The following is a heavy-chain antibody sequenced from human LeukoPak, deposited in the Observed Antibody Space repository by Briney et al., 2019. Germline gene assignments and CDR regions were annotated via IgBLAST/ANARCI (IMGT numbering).Heavy chain of an antibody. CDR1: GYTFTSYG. Sequence: ASVKVSCKASGYTFTSYGISWVRQAPGQGLEWMGWISAYNGNTNYAQKLQGRVTMTTDTSTSTAYMELRSLRSDDTAVYYCARDSYCSSTSCSPGAFDIWGQGTMVTVSS. CDR3: ARDSYCSSTSCSPGAFDI. V-gene: IGHV1-18*01. CDR2: ISAYNGNT. J-gene: IGHJ3*02. D-gene: IGHD2-2*01.